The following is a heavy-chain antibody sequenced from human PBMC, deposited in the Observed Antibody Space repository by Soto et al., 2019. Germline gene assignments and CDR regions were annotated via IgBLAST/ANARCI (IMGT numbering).Heavy chain of an antibody. CDR2: IYYSGST. CDR3: ARGQLWSPFYYYYYYMDV. Sequence: SETLSLTCTVSGGSISSYYWSWIRQPPGKGLEWIGYIYYSGSTNYNPSLKSRVTISVDTSKNQFSLKLSSVTAADTAVYYCARGQLWSPFYYYYYYMDVWGKGTTVTVS. V-gene: IGHV4-59*01. D-gene: IGHD5-18*01. CDR1: GGSISSYY. J-gene: IGHJ6*03.